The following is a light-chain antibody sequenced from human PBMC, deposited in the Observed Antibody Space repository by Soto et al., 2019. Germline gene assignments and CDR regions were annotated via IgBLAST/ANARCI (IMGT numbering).Light chain of an antibody. CDR1: SSDIGGYNY. CDR3: SSYTSSSTVV. V-gene: IGLV2-14*01. CDR2: EVS. J-gene: IGLJ2*01. Sequence: QSALTQPASVSGSPGQSITISCTGTSSDIGGYNYVSWYQQHPGKAPKVMIYEVSNRSSGVSNRFSGSKSGNTASLTISGLQAEDEADYYCSSYTSSSTVVFGGRTKLTVL.